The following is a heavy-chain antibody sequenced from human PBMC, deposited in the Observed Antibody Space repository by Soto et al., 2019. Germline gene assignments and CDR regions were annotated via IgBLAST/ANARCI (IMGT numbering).Heavy chain of an antibody. CDR2: IRYDGSND. CDR3: VRAGVENLLDP. CDR1: GFIFNKYG. J-gene: IGHJ5*02. D-gene: IGHD3-10*01. V-gene: IGHV3-33*01. Sequence: QVQLVESGGGVVQPGRSLRLSCEGSGFIFNKYGMHWVRQAPGKGQEWVANIRYDGSNDFYADSVKGRFTISKDNSKNKVYLEMDSLRVEDTAIYYCVRAGVENLLDPWGQGALVTVSS.